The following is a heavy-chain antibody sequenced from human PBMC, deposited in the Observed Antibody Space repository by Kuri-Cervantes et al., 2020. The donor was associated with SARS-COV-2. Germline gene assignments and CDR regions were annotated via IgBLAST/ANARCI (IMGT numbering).Heavy chain of an antibody. V-gene: IGHV3-30-3*01. CDR3: ASSLTIFGVFGWFDP. CDR2: ISYDGSNK. D-gene: IGHD3-3*01. CDR1: GFTFSSYA. Sequence: GGSLRLSCTASGFTFSSYAMHWVRQAPGKGLEWVAVISYDGSNKYYADSVKGRFTISRDNSKNTLYLQMNSLRAEDTAVYYCASSLTIFGVFGWFDPWGQGTLVTVSS. J-gene: IGHJ5*02.